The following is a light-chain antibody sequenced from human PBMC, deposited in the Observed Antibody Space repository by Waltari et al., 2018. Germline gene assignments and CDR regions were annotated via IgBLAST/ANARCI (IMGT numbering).Light chain of an antibody. CDR3: ATWEGSQRV. CDR2: DND. J-gene: IGLJ1*01. V-gene: IGLV1-44*01. Sequence: QSVVTQPPSASGTPGQRVTIPCSGSNFNIGSHSVYWFQQLPGAAPKLLMYDNDQRPSGVPDRFSASKSGTSASLAISALQSGDEADYYCATWEGSQRVFGTGTKVTVL. CDR1: NFNIGSHS.